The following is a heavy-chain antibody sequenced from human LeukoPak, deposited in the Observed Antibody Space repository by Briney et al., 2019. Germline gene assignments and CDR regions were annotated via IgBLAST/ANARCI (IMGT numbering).Heavy chain of an antibody. J-gene: IGHJ5*02. Sequence: GGSLRLSCAASGFTFSSYAMSWVCQAPGKGLEWVSAISGSGGSTYYADSVKGRFTISRDNSKNTLYLQMNSLRAEDTAVYYCAKAPLSYASNNWFDPWGQGTLVTVSS. CDR3: AKAPLSYASNNWFDP. V-gene: IGHV3-23*01. D-gene: IGHD2-2*01. CDR2: ISGSGGST. CDR1: GFTFSSYA.